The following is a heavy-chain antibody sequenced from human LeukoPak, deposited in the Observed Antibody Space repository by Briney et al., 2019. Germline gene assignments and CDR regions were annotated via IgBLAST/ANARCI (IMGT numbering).Heavy chain of an antibody. CDR3: ARQIDFPGRRTAYSINKGFHY. J-gene: IGHJ4*02. V-gene: IGHV5-51*01. CDR1: GYSFTSYW. CDR2: IYPADSDT. D-gene: IGHD6-13*01. Sequence: GESLKISCKGSGYSFTSYWIGWVRQMPGKGLEWMGIIYPADSDTRYSPSFKGQVTISADKSISTAYLQWSSLKASDTAMYYCARQIDFPGRRTAYSINKGFHYWGQGTLVTVSS.